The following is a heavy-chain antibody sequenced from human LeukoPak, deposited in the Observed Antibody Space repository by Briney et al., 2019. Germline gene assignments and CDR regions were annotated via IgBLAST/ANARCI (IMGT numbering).Heavy chain of an antibody. Sequence: GESLQISCKGSGYSFTSYWIGWVRQMPGKGLEWMGIIYPGDSDTRYSPSFQGQVTISADKSISTPYLQWSSLKASDTAMYYCARLKFGSAVDDAFDIWGQGTMVTVSS. CDR3: ARLKFGSAVDDAFDI. J-gene: IGHJ3*02. CDR2: IYPGDSDT. CDR1: GYSFTSYW. D-gene: IGHD6-19*01. V-gene: IGHV5-51*01.